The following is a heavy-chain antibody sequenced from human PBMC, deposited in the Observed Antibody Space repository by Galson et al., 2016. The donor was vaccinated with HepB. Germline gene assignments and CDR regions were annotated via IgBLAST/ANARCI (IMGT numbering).Heavy chain of an antibody. D-gene: IGHD3-9*01. Sequence: SLRLSCAASGFTFSDYYMSWIRQAPGKGLECVSHISSSSSFTNYADSVKGRFIISRDNVKNSLYLQMNSLRAEDTAVSFCARGRRGKYDFLTGYTKGLYNYFDPWGQGTLVTVSS. CDR3: ARGRRGKYDFLTGYTKGLYNYFDP. V-gene: IGHV3-11*06. CDR1: GFTFSDYY. CDR2: ISSSSSFT. J-gene: IGHJ5*02.